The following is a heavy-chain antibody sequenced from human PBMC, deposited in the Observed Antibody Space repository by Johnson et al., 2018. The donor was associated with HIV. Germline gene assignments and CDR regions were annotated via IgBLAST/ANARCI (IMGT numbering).Heavy chain of an antibody. Sequence: VQLVESGGGLIQPGRSLRLSCAASGFTFDDFAMHWVRQAPGKGLEWVSRISWNGGSIYYADSVKGRFTISRDNAKTSLYLQMNSLRTEDTAVYSCARARWEEPIRGAFDIWGQGTMVIVSS. CDR1: GFTFDDFA. V-gene: IGHV3-9*01. D-gene: IGHD1-14*01. CDR3: ARARWEEPIRGAFDI. CDR2: ISWNGGSI. J-gene: IGHJ3*02.